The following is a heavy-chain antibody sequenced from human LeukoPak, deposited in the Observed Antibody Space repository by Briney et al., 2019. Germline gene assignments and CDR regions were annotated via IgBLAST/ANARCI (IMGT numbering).Heavy chain of an antibody. CDR3: ARGYGSLST. J-gene: IGHJ4*02. CDR1: GFTLSSYA. V-gene: IGHV3-23*01. CDR2: ISGTGDKT. Sequence: GGSLRLSCAASGFTLSSYAMSWVRQAPGKGLEWVSAISGTGDKTYYADSVRGRFTISRDNSKNTVYLQMNSLRAEDTAVYYCARGYGSLSTWGQGTLVTVSS. D-gene: IGHD6-13*01.